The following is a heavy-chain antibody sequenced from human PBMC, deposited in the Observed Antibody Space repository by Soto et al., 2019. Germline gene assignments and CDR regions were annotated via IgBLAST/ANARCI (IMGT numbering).Heavy chain of an antibody. Sequence: PGGSLRLSCAASGFTFSSYSMNWVRQAPGKGLEWVSSISSSSSYIYYADSVKGRFTISRDNAKNSLYLQMNSLRAEDTAVYYCARDRYSSSWKRGRGWFDPWGQGTLVTVSS. V-gene: IGHV3-21*01. CDR3: ARDRYSSSWKRGRGWFDP. CDR1: GFTFSSYS. J-gene: IGHJ5*02. CDR2: ISSSSSYI. D-gene: IGHD6-13*01.